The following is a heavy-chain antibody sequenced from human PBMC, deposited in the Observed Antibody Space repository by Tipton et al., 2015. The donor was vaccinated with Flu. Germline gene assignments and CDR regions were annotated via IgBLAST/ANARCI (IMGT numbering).Heavy chain of an antibody. CDR2: ITFTGKTI. CDR1: GFTFSSYE. Sequence: SLRLSCAVSGFTFSSYEMIWVRQAPGKGLEWISYITFTGKTIYYADSVRGRFTMSRDNAKNSLFLEMNSLGAEDTALYYCARALSGPEPTLPDYWGQGVLVTVSS. V-gene: IGHV3-48*03. D-gene: IGHD1-14*01. CDR3: ARALSGPEPTLPDY. J-gene: IGHJ4*02.